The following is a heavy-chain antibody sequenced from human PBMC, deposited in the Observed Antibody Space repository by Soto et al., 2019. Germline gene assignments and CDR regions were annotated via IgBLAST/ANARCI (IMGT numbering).Heavy chain of an antibody. CDR2: IKSGTDGGTT. V-gene: IGHV3-15*01. J-gene: IGHJ4*02. D-gene: IGHD3-22*01. CDR3: STDRYYDTSGYFPSPFDY. Sequence: PGGSLRLSCAASGFTFSNAWMSWVRQAPGKGLEWVGRIKSGTDGGTTDYATPVKGRVTISRDDSKNTFHLQMHSLKTEDTAVYYCSTDRYYDTSGYFPSPFDYWGQGT. CDR1: GFTFSNAW.